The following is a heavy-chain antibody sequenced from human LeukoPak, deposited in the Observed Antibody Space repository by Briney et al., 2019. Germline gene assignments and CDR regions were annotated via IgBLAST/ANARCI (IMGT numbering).Heavy chain of an antibody. CDR3: ARDLRPRYCSSTSCSNY. CDR1: GYTFTSYY. CDR2: INPSGGST. V-gene: IGHV1-46*01. J-gene: IGHJ4*02. Sequence: ASVKVSCTASGYTFTSYYMHWVRQAPGQGLEWMGIINPSGGSTSYAQKFQGRVTMTRDTSTSTVYMELSSLRSEDTAVYYCARDLRPRYCSSTSCSNYWGQGTLVTVSS. D-gene: IGHD2-2*01.